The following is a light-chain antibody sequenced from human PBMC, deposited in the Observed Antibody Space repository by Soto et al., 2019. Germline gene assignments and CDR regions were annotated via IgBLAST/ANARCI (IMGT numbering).Light chain of an antibody. CDR1: SCNIGAGYD. J-gene: IGLJ2*01. Sequence: QSVLTQPASVSGAPGQRVTISCTGSSCNIGAGYDVHWYRQFPGTAPKLLIYSDTNRPSGVPDRFSGSKSGTSASLAITGLPPEDEADYYGQSYDSSLSGSVVFGGGTKLTVL. CDR3: QSYDSSLSGSVV. CDR2: SDT. V-gene: IGLV1-40*01.